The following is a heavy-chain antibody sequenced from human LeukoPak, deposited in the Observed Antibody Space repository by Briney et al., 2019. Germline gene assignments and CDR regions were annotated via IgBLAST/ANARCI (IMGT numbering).Heavy chain of an antibody. CDR2: ISYXGXNK. D-gene: IGHD2-15*01. CDR3: ARDQSRCSGGSCYPVHDAFDI. J-gene: IGHJ3*02. V-gene: IGHV3-30*01. Sequence: VAVISYXGXNKYYADSVKGRFTISRDNSKNTLYLQMNSLRAEDTAVYYCARDQSRCSGGSCYPVHDAFDIWGQGTMVTVSS.